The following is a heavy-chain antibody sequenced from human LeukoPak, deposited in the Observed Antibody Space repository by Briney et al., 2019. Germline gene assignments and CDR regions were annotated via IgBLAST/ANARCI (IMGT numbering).Heavy chain of an antibody. CDR2: ITASGTAM. Sequence: GSLRLSCAASGFTFSSYSMNWVRQAPGKGLEWVSHITASGTAMFYADSVKGRFTISRDNAKNSLYLQMNNLRDEDTAMYYCARDLLATGNYYFGMDVWGQGTTVTVSS. CDR3: ARDLLATGNYYFGMDV. D-gene: IGHD5-12*01. J-gene: IGHJ6*02. V-gene: IGHV3-48*02. CDR1: GFTFSSYS.